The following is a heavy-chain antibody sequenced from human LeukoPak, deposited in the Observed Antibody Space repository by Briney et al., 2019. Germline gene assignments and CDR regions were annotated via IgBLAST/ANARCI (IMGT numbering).Heavy chain of an antibody. CDR2: INPNSGGT. CDR3: ATRIAVAGMSDY. Sequence: ASVKASCKASGYTSTGYYMHWVRQAPGQGLEWMGWINPNSGGTNYAQKFQGRVTMTRDTSISTAYMELSRLRSDDTAVYYCATRIAVAGMSDYWGQGTLVTVSS. J-gene: IGHJ4*02. D-gene: IGHD6-19*01. CDR1: GYTSTGYY. V-gene: IGHV1-2*02.